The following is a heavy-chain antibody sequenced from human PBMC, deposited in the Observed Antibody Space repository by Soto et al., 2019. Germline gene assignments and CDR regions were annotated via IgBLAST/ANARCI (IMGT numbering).Heavy chain of an antibody. CDR1: EFTFSSYA. V-gene: IGHV3-23*01. CDR3: AKPYSSNWYDYFDN. CDR2: ISGSGGST. Sequence: EVQLLESGGGLVQPGGSLRLSCAASEFTFSSYAMSWVPQAPGKGLEWVSAISGSGGSTYYADSVKGRFTISRDTSKNTLYLQMSSLSVEDTALYYCAKPYSSNWYDYFDNWGRGALVTVSS. J-gene: IGHJ4*02. D-gene: IGHD6-13*01.